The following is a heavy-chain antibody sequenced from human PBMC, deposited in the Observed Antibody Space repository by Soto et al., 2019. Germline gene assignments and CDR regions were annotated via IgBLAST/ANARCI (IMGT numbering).Heavy chain of an antibody. D-gene: IGHD3-10*01. CDR3: ARDLDGSGSYYVTGYGY. Sequence: QVQLVQSGAEVKKPGSSVKVSCKASGGTFSSYTISWVRQAPGQGLEWMGRIIPILGIANYAQKFQGRVTITADKSTSTAYMELSSLRSEDTAVYYCARDLDGSGSYYVTGYGYWGQGTLVTVSS. V-gene: IGHV1-69*08. J-gene: IGHJ4*02. CDR1: GGTFSSYT. CDR2: IIPILGIA.